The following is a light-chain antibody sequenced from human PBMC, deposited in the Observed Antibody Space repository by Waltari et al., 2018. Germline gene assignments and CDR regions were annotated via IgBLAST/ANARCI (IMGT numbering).Light chain of an antibody. CDR1: QSITRW. CDR3: QHYDSYSAT. V-gene: IGKV1-5*03. J-gene: IGKJ4*02. Sequence: DIHMTQSPSTLSASVGDRVTITCRASQSITRWLAWDQQKAGKAPKLLIYKASILESGVPSRFSGGGSGTEFTLTISSLQPDDFATYYCQHYDSYSATFGRGTKVEIK. CDR2: KAS.